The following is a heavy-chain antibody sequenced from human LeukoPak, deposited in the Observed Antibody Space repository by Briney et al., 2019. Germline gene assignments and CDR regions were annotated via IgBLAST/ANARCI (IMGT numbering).Heavy chain of an antibody. CDR3: ARSMWPEDY. Sequence: GGSLRLSCAASGFTFSSYWMSWVRQAPGKGLEWVANIKEDGSQIYYVDSVKGRFTISRDNAKNSLYLQMNSLRGEDTAVYYCARSMWPEDYWGQGTLVTVSS. CDR1: GFTFSSYW. J-gene: IGHJ4*02. CDR2: IKEDGSQI. V-gene: IGHV3-7*01. D-gene: IGHD2-15*01.